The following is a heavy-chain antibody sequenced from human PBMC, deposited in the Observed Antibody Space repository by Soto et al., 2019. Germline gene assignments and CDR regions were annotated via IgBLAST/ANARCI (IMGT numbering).Heavy chain of an antibody. V-gene: IGHV3-23*01. CDR3: AKDHTVYSGYDYYYGMDV. CDR2: ISAGGYNT. Sequence: GGSLRLSCADSGFTFSTYAINWVRQAPGKGLEWVSAISAGGYNTDYADSVKGRFTISRDNSKNTLYLQMNSLSAEDTAVYYCAKDHTVYSGYDYYYGMDVWGQGTTVTVSS. D-gene: IGHD1-26*01. J-gene: IGHJ6*02. CDR1: GFTFSTYA.